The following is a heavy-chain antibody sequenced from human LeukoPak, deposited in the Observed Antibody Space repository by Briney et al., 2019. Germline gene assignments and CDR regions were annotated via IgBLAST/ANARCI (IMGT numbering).Heavy chain of an antibody. CDR3: AKDLRELSLYYYFDY. V-gene: IGHV3-23*01. D-gene: IGHD3-16*02. Sequence: GGSLRLFCVASGFTFTSFAMSWVRQPPGKGLEWVSALSGSGGTTYYADSVKGRFTISRDTSKSTLHLQMDSLRAEDTAVYYCAKDLRELSLYYYFDYWGQGTLVTVSS. CDR2: LSGSGGTT. J-gene: IGHJ4*02. CDR1: GFTFTSFA.